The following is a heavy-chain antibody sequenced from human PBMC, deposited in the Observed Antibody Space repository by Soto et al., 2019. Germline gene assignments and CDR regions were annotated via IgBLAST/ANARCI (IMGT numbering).Heavy chain of an antibody. CDR2: IYYSGST. CDR3: ARELMGASGSSDY. V-gene: IGHV4-59*01. CDR1: GGSISSYY. J-gene: IGHJ4*02. Sequence: SETLSLTCTVSGGSISSYYWSWIRQPPGKGLEWIGYIYYSGSTNYNPSLKSRVTISVDTSKNQFSLKLSSVTAADTAVYYCARELMGASGSSDYSGQAIFVTVSS. D-gene: IGHD3-10*01.